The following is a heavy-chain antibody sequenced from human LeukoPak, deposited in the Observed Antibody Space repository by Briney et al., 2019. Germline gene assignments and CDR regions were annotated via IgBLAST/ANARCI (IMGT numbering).Heavy chain of an antibody. D-gene: IGHD2-15*01. Sequence: PGRSLRLSCAASGFTFSSYGMHWVRQAPGKGLEWVAVISYDGSNKYYADSVKGRFTISRDNSKNTLYLQMNSLRAEDTAAYYCAKDWQRYCSGGGCLRPDYWGQGTLVTVSS. CDR2: ISYDGSNK. V-gene: IGHV3-30*18. CDR3: AKDWQRYCSGGGCLRPDY. CDR1: GFTFSSYG. J-gene: IGHJ4*02.